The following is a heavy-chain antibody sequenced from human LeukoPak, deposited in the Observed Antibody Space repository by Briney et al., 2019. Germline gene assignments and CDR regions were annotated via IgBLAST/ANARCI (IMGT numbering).Heavy chain of an antibody. CDR1: GFTFSDCA. CDR2: IGSDGNK. D-gene: IGHD5-12*01. CDR3: AREFTVANQPRFDF. V-gene: IGHV3-23*01. J-gene: IGHJ4*02. Sequence: PGGSLRLSCAASGFTFSDCAMTWVRQAPGKGLEWVSSIGSDGNKHYSESVRGRFAISRDNSKNTLYLQMNSLRAEDTAVYYCAREFTVANQPRFDFWGQGTLVTVSS.